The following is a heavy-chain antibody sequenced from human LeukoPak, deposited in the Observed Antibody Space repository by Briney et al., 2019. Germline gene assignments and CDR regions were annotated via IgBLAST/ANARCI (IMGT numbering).Heavy chain of an antibody. CDR2: ISWNSGSI. D-gene: IGHD6-19*01. Sequence: GGSLRLSCAASGFTFDDYAMHWVRQAPGKGLEWVSGISWNSGSIGYADSVKGRFTISRDNAKNSLYLQMNSLRAEDTALYYCAGGSGWYILGNWFDPWGQGTLVTVSS. J-gene: IGHJ5*02. V-gene: IGHV3-9*01. CDR1: GFTFDDYA. CDR3: AGGSGWYILGNWFDP.